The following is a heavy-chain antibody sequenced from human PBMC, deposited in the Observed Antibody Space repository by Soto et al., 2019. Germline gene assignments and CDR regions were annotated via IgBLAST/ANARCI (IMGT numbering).Heavy chain of an antibody. J-gene: IGHJ4*02. CDR3: VRVAGSASWYGTDS. D-gene: IGHD6-13*01. V-gene: IGHV4-38-2*01. Sequence: SETLSLTCAVSGYSISGGPYRVWIRHPPGKGLEWLGATYYGASSYYSPALRCRITNLLHASPDQVSLKLGSVTAADTAVYFCVRVAGSASWYGTDSWGQGILVTVSS. CDR1: GYSISGGPY. CDR2: TYYGASS.